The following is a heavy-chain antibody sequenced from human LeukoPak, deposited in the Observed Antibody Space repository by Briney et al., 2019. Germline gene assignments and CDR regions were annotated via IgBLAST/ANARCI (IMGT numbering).Heavy chain of an antibody. CDR2: IKQDGSEK. V-gene: IGHV3-7*01. J-gene: IGHJ4*02. Sequence: GGSLLLSCAASGSTFSSYWMTGARQAPGKGLEWVANIKQDGSEKYYVASVKGRFTISRDNAKNSLYLQMNSLRAEDRAVYYWASEQWLRYWGRGTVVTVSA. D-gene: IGHD6-19*01. CDR3: ASEQWLRY. CDR1: GSTFSSYW.